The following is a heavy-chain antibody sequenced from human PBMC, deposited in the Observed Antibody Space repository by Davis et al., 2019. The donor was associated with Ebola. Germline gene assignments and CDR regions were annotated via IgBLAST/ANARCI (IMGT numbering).Heavy chain of an antibody. V-gene: IGHV4-39*07. J-gene: IGHJ4*02. Sequence: MPSETLSLTCTVSGGSISSSSYYWGWIRQPPGKGLEWIGEINDSGNTNYNPSLKSRVTISVDTSKNQFSLKLSSVTAADTAVYYCARTTRASGWFLDYWGQGALVTVSS. CDR3: ARTTRASGWFLDY. CDR1: GGSISSSSYY. CDR2: INDSGNT. D-gene: IGHD6-19*01.